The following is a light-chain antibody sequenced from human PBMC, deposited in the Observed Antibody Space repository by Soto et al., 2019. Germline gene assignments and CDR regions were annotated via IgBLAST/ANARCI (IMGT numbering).Light chain of an antibody. CDR1: QDISNY. Sequence: DIQMTQSPSSLSAYVGDRVTITCQASQDISNYLNWYQQKPGKAPKLLIYDASNLETGVPSRFSGSGSGTDFTFTISSLQPEDIATYYCQQYDNLLITFGQGTRLEIK. V-gene: IGKV1-33*01. CDR3: QQYDNLLIT. J-gene: IGKJ5*01. CDR2: DAS.